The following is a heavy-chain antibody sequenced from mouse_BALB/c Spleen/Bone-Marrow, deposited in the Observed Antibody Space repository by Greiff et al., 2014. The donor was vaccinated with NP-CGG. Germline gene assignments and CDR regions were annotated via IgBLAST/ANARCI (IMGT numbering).Heavy chain of an antibody. D-gene: IGHD1-1*02. CDR1: GYTFTSYY. V-gene: IGHV1S81*02. J-gene: IGHJ3*01. Sequence: QVQLQQSGAELVKPGASVKLSCKVSGYTFTSYYMHWVKQRPGQGLEWIGEINPSNGGINFNGKFKSKATLTADTSSSTEYMQLNSQATDVSAGYSCTRSGGITARVWFAYWGQGTLVTVSA. CDR3: TRSGGITARVWFAY. CDR2: INPSNGGI.